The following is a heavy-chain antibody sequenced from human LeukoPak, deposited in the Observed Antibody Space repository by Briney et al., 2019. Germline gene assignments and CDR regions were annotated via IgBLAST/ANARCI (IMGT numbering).Heavy chain of an antibody. CDR2: ISSSSSYI. D-gene: IGHD3-10*02. CDR3: ARGLSGAYMDV. CDR1: GFTFSSYS. Sequence: GGSLRLSCAASGFTFSSYSMNWVRQAPGKGLEWVSSISSSSSYIYYADSVKGRFTISRDNAKNSLYLQMNSLRAEDTAVYYCARGLSGAYMDVWGKGTTVTVSS. V-gene: IGHV3-21*01. J-gene: IGHJ6*03.